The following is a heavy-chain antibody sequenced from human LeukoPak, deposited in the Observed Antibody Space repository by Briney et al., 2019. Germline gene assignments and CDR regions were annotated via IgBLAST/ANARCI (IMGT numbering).Heavy chain of an antibody. V-gene: IGHV1-69*13. CDR2: IIPIFGTT. Sequence: GASVKVSCKASGYTFTGYYIHWVRQAPGQGLEWMGGIIPIFGTTNYAQKFQGRVTITADESTSTAYMELSSLRSNDTAVYYCAGPNSRDSSGWYVPFDYWGQGTLVTVSS. CDR3: AGPNSRDSSGWYVPFDY. D-gene: IGHD6-19*01. J-gene: IGHJ4*02. CDR1: GYTFTGYY.